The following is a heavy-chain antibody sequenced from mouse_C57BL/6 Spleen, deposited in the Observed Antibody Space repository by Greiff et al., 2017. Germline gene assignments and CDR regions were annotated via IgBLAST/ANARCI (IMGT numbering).Heavy chain of an antibody. CDR3: ARWLLPYYAMDY. Sequence: VQLQQSGPELVKPGVSVKISCKASGYAFSSSWMNWVKQRPGKGLEWIGRIYPGDGDTNYNGKFKGKATLTADKSSSTAYMQLSSLTSEDSAVYFCARWLLPYYAMDYWGQGTSVTVSS. CDR2: IYPGDGDT. V-gene: IGHV1-82*01. CDR1: GYAFSSSW. D-gene: IGHD2-3*01. J-gene: IGHJ4*01.